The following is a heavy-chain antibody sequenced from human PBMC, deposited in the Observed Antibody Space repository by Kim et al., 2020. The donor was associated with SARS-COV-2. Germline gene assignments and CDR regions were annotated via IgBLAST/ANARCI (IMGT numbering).Heavy chain of an antibody. J-gene: IGHJ3*02. Sequence: SETLSLTCTVSGGSISSGGYYWSWIRQHPGKGLEWIGYIYYSGSTYYNPSLKSRVTISVDTSKNQFSLKLSSVTAADTAVYYCARETTMIVEDAFDIWGQGTMVTVSS. D-gene: IGHD3-22*01. CDR1: GGSISSGGYY. V-gene: IGHV4-31*03. CDR2: IYYSGST. CDR3: ARETTMIVEDAFDI.